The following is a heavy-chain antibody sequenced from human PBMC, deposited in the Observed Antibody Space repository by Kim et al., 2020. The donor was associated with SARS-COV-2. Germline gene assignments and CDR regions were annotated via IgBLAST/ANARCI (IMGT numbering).Heavy chain of an antibody. CDR3: ARIGYCTNGVCFYSFDY. Sequence: ASVKVSCKASGYTFTSYAMHWVRQAPGQRLEWMGWINAGNGNTKYSQKFQGRVTITRDTSASTAYMELSSLRSEDTAVYYCARIGYCTNGVCFYSFDYWGQGTLVTVSS. CDR2: INAGNGNT. D-gene: IGHD2-8*01. V-gene: IGHV1-3*01. CDR1: GYTFTSYA. J-gene: IGHJ4*02.